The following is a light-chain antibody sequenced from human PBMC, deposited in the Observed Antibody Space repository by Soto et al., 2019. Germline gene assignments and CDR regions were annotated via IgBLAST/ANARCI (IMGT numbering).Light chain of an antibody. Sequence: DIVMTQSPDSLAVSLGERATINCESSQSVLYSSNNLNYLAWYQQKPGQPPNLLIYWASTRQSGVPDRFSGSGSGTDFTLTISSLQAEDVAIYYCQQYYSFPFTFGGGTKLEI. CDR1: QSVLYSSNNLNY. V-gene: IGKV4-1*01. CDR3: QQYYSFPFT. J-gene: IGKJ4*01. CDR2: WAS.